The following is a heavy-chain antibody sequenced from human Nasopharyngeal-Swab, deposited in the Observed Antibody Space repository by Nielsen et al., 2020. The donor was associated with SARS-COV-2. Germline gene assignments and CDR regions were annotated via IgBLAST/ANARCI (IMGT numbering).Heavy chain of an antibody. CDR2: IWYDGSNK. CDR3: ARAKWLRANFDY. Sequence: GESLKISCAASGFTFSSYGMHWVRQAPGKGLEWVAVIWYDGSNKYYADSVKGRFTISRDNSKNTLYLQMNSLRAEDTAVYYCARAKWLRANFDYWGQGTLVTVSS. J-gene: IGHJ4*02. D-gene: IGHD5-12*01. V-gene: IGHV3-33*01. CDR1: GFTFSSYG.